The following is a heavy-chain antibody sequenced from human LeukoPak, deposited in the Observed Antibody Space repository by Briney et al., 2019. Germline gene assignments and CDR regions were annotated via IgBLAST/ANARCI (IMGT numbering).Heavy chain of an antibody. V-gene: IGHV4-59*01. CDR2: IYYSGST. CDR1: GGSISGFY. J-gene: IGHJ6*02. Sequence: PSETLSLTCSVFGGSISGFYWSWTRRPPGKGLEWIGYIYYSGSTNYNPSLKSRVTISVDTSENQFSLKLSSVTAADTAVYYCARVASWVMDVWGPGTTVTVSS. D-gene: IGHD3-16*01. CDR3: ARVASWVMDV.